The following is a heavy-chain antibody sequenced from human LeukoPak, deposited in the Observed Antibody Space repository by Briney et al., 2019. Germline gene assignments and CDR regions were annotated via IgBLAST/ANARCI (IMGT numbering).Heavy chain of an antibody. CDR3: ARSQYSSSWANFDY. CDR2: IGSSDSTT. D-gene: IGHD6-13*01. J-gene: IGHJ4*02. V-gene: IGHV3-48*03. CDR1: GFTFSSYE. Sequence: GGSLRLSCVASGFTFSSYEMNWVRQAPGKGLEWLSYIGSSDSTTHYADSVKGRFTISRDNAKNSLYLQMNSLRVEDTAVYYCARSQYSSSWANFDYWGQGTLVTVSS.